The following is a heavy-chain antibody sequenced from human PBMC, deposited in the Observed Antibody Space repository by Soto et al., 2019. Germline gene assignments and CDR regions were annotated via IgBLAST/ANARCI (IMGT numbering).Heavy chain of an antibody. CDR3: AGGFGYCSGESCLYV. CDR2: IYGGDSDT. V-gene: IGHV5-51*03. D-gene: IGHD2-15*01. J-gene: IGHJ6*04. Sequence: VQLVQSGAEVKKSGESLKISCKGSGFTFSNHWIAWVRQMPGRGLEWMGIIYGGDSDTRYSPSFQGQVTISADKSINTVYLQWRSLKASYTAMYFCAGGFGYCSGESCLYVWGGGTRVTVSS. CDR1: GFTFSNHW.